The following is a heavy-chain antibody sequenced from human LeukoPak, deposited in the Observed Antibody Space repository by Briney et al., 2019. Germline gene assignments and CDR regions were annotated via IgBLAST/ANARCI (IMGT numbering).Heavy chain of an antibody. Sequence: PGGSRRLSCAASGFTFSSYWMGWVRQAPGKGREWVANIKQDGSEKYYVDSVKGRFTISRDNAKNSLYLQMNSLRAEDTAVYYCARDPGSYYDYVWGSYRLKYFDYWGQGTLVTVSS. D-gene: IGHD3-16*02. CDR3: ARDPGSYYDYVWGSYRLKYFDY. CDR1: GFTFSSYW. J-gene: IGHJ4*02. V-gene: IGHV3-7*03. CDR2: IKQDGSEK.